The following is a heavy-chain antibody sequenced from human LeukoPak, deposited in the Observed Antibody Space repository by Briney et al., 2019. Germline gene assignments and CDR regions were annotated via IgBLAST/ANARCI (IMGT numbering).Heavy chain of an antibody. J-gene: IGHJ4*02. Sequence: ASVKVSCKASGYTFTSYDINWVRQATGQGLEWIGWMNPNMGNTGYAQKFQGRATMTRNTSISTAYMELSSLSSEDTAVYCCASWDFWSGYYLVWGQGTLVTVSS. D-gene: IGHD3-3*01. V-gene: IGHV1-8*01. CDR3: ASWDFWSGYYLV. CDR1: GYTFTSYD. CDR2: MNPNMGNT.